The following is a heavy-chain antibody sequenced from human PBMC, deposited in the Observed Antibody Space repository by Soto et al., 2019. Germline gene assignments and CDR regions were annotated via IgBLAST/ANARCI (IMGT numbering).Heavy chain of an antibody. V-gene: IGHV3-48*02. D-gene: IGHD3-3*01. CDR3: ARGPNYYLWYFDY. Sequence: PGGSLRLSCAASGFTFSSYNMNWVRQAPGKGLEWVSYISASGGTMYYADSVKGRFTISRDNAKNSLYLQMNSLRDEDTAVYYCARGPNYYLWYFDYWGQGTLVTVSS. CDR2: ISASGGTM. J-gene: IGHJ4*02. CDR1: GFTFSSYN.